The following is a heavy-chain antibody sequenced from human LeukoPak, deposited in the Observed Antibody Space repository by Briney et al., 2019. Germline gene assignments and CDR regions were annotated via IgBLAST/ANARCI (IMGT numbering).Heavy chain of an antibody. Sequence: SETLSLTCTVSGGPISSHYWSWIRQPPGKGLEWIGYIYYSGSTNYNPSLKSRVTISVDTSKNQFSLKLSSVTAADTAVYYCATGGYSYGYGGYYYYMDVWGKGTTVTVSS. CDR2: IYYSGST. CDR1: GGPISSHY. J-gene: IGHJ6*03. D-gene: IGHD5-18*01. V-gene: IGHV4-59*11. CDR3: ATGGYSYGYGGYYYYMDV.